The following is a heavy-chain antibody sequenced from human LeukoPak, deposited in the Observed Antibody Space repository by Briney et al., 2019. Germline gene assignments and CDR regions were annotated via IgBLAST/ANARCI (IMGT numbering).Heavy chain of an antibody. D-gene: IGHD6-13*01. CDR2: ISAYNGNT. J-gene: IGHJ5*02. Sequence: ASVKVSCKASGGTFSSYAISWVRQAPGQGLEWMGWISAYNGNTNYAQKLQGRVTMTTDTSTSTAYMELRGLRSDDTAVYYCARKDYTGNSRRFDPWGQGTLVTVSS. CDR3: ARKDYTGNSRRFDP. CDR1: GGTFSSYA. V-gene: IGHV1-18*01.